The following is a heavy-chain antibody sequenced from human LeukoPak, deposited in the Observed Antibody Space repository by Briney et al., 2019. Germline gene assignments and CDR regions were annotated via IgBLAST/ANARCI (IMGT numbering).Heavy chain of an antibody. D-gene: IGHD4-17*01. J-gene: IGHJ5*02. Sequence: GGSLRLSCAASGFTFSSYAMSWVRQAPGKGLEWVSVISGSGANTYYADSVKGRFTISRDNSKNTLYLQMNSLRAEDTAVYYCAKIGNYGDPDRFDPWGQGTLVTVSS. V-gene: IGHV3-23*01. CDR3: AKIGNYGDPDRFDP. CDR1: GFTFSSYA. CDR2: ISGSGANT.